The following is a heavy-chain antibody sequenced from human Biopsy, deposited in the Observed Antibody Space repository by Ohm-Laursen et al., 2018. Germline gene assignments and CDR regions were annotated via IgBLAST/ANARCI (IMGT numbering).Heavy chain of an antibody. V-gene: IGHV4-4*09. J-gene: IGHJ6*02. D-gene: IGHD2-15*01. Sequence: PSGTLSLTCIVSGVSITAYYWSWIRQPPGKGLECIGNIHHSGSPNYNPSLKSRLTISVDTSKNQFSLKLSSVTAADPAVYYCARMDCSGGSCHYYSYGMDVWGQGTTVTVSS. CDR1: GVSITAYY. CDR2: IHHSGSP. CDR3: ARMDCSGGSCHYYSYGMDV.